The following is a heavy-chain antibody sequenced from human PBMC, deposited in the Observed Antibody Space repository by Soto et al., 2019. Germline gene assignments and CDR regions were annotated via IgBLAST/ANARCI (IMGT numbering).Heavy chain of an antibody. CDR1: GGSFSGYY. D-gene: IGHD2-15*01. CDR3: AREGREYCSGGSCYLLTYYYYYMDV. J-gene: IGHJ6*03. Sequence: SETLSLTCAVYGGSFSGYYWSWMRQPPGKGLEWIGEINHSGSTNYNPSLKSRVTISVDTSKNQFSLKLSSVTAADTAVYYCAREGREYCSGGSCYLLTYYYYYMDVWGKGTTVNVSS. V-gene: IGHV4-34*01. CDR2: INHSGST.